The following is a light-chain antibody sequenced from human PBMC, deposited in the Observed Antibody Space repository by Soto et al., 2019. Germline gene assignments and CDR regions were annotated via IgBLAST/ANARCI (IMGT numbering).Light chain of an antibody. CDR1: SSDVGSYNL. Sequence: QSALTQPASVSGSPGQSITISCTGTSSDVGSYNLVSWYQQHPGKAPKLMIYEGSKRPSGVSNRFSGSKSGNTASLTISGLQAEDEADYYCCSYAGGSTFVFGTGTQLTVL. CDR2: EGS. J-gene: IGLJ1*01. V-gene: IGLV2-23*01. CDR3: CSYAGGSTFV.